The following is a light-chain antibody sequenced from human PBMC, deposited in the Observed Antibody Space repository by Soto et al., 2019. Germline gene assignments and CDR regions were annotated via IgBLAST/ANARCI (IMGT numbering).Light chain of an antibody. CDR3: CSIAPTYSLDVV. CDR1: SSDVGGYNY. V-gene: IGLV2-11*01. CDR2: EVT. Sequence: QSALTQPRSVSGSPGQSVTISCTGTSSDVGGYNYVSWYQQRPGRAPRLMIYEVTKRPSGVPDRFSGSKSGNTASLTISGLQADDEADCYCCSIAPTYSLDVVFGGGTKLTVL. J-gene: IGLJ2*01.